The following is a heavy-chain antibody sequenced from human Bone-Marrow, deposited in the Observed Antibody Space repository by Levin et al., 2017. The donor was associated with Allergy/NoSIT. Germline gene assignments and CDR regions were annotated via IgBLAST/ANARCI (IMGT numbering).Heavy chain of an antibody. CDR1: GGSFSRHA. J-gene: IGHJ6*02. CDR3: ARCGSTSCEYYYYAVDV. Sequence: PGESLKISCTASGGSFSRHAISWVRQAPGQGLEWMGGITPILGTPKYAQKFKGRVTITADESTSTAYMELSSLRSEDTAVYYCARCGSTSCEYYYYAVDVWGQGTTVTVSS. CDR2: ITPILGTP. V-gene: IGHV1-69*01. D-gene: IGHD2-2*01.